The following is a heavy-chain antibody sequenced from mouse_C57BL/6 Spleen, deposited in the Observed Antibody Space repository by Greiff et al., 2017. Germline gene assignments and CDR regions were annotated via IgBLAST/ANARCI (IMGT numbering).Heavy chain of an antibody. CDR1: GYTFPSYW. CDR2: INPSNGGT. CDR3: ARWGYGIAMDY. V-gene: IGHV1-53*01. D-gene: IGHD1-1*01. Sequence: QVQLQQPGTALVKPGASVTLSCKASGYTFPSYWMHWVKQRPGQGLEWIGNINPSNGGTTYTEKFKSKAPLTVDKSSSTAYMQLSSLTSEDSAVYYCARWGYGIAMDYWGQGTSVTGSS. J-gene: IGHJ4*01.